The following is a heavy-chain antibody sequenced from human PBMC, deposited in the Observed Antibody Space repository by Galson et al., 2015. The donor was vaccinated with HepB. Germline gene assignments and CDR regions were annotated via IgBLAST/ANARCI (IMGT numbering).Heavy chain of an antibody. V-gene: IGHV3-9*01. CDR3: AKVLWSYASSRFVYYLAHY. CDR2: IRWDGTSI. CDR1: GFTFSDYA. J-gene: IGHJ4*01. Sequence: SLRLSCAASGFTFSDYAMHWVRQAPGKGLEWAAGIRWDGTSIGYADSVKGRFTISRDNSKNTLDLQMNSLRAVDTALYYCAKVLWSYASSRFVYYLAHYSDHGTLGTVAS. D-gene: IGHD3-22*01.